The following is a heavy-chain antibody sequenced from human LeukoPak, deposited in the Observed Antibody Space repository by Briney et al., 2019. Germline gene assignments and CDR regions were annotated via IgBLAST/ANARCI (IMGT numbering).Heavy chain of an antibody. CDR3: TYDNSPGGLEY. J-gene: IGHJ4*02. D-gene: IGHD2-8*02. Sequence: PGGSPRLSCAASGFTFNDYAMHWVRQAPGKGLEWVSGIFGKNGAKGHADSVKGRFTISRDNANNSLYLQMNSLRPDDTALYYCTYDNSPGGLEYWGQGTLVTVSS. CDR1: GFTFNDYA. V-gene: IGHV3-9*01. CDR2: IFGKNGAK.